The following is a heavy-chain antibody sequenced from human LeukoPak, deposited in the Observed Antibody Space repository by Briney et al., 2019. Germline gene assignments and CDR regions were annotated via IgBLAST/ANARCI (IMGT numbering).Heavy chain of an antibody. CDR1: GFTFNSYD. V-gene: IGHV3-23*01. Sequence: PGGSLRLSCAASGFTFNSYDMSWVRQAPGKGLEWVSDITNSGGSRYYADSVKGRFTISRDNSKSTLYLQMNSLTAEDTAVYFCVEIRGYTYGYGDCWGQGTLVTVSS. CDR3: VEIRGYTYGYGDC. CDR2: ITNSGGSR. J-gene: IGHJ4*02. D-gene: IGHD5-18*01.